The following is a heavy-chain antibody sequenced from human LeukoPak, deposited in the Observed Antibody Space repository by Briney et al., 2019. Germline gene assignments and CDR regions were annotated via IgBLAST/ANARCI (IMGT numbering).Heavy chain of an antibody. CDR2: IYTSGST. D-gene: IGHD3-9*01. Sequence: SETLSLTCTVSGGSISSATYYWSWIRQPAGKGLEWIGRIYTSGSTYYNPSLKSRVTISVDTSKNQFSLKLSSVTAADTAVYYCARVEGYDILTGLYNWFDPWGQGTLVTVSS. CDR3: ARVEGYDILTGLYNWFDP. J-gene: IGHJ5*02. CDR1: GGSISSATYY. V-gene: IGHV4-61*02.